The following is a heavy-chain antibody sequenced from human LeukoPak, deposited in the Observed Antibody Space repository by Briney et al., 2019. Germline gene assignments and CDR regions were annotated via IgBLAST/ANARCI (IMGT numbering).Heavy chain of an antibody. D-gene: IGHD1-7*01. Sequence: ASVKVSCKASGYTFTSYGISWVRQAPGQGLEWMGWISAYNGNTNYAQKLQGRVTMTRDTSISTAYMELSRLRSDDTAVYYCARLELHREAAFDIWGHGTMVTVSS. CDR2: ISAYNGNT. CDR3: ARLELHREAAFDI. CDR1: GYTFTSYG. J-gene: IGHJ3*02. V-gene: IGHV1-18*01.